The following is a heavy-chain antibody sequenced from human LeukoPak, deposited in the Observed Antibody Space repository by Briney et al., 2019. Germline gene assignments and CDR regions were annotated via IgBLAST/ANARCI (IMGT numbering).Heavy chain of an antibody. J-gene: IGHJ3*02. Sequence: GSLRLSCAASGFTFGSYAMHWVRQAPGKGLEWVAVISYDGSNKYYADSVKGRFTISRDNSKNTLYLQMNSLRAEDTAVYYCARDLGAFDIWGQGTMVTVSS. CDR1: GFTFGSYA. CDR2: ISYDGSNK. V-gene: IGHV3-30*04. CDR3: ARDLGAFDI.